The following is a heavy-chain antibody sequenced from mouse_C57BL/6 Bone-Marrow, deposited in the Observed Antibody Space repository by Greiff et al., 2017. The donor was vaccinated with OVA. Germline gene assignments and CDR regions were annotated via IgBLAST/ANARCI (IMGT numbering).Heavy chain of an antibody. CDR1: GFTFSSYA. CDR2: ISSGGDYI. J-gene: IGHJ4*01. CDR3: TRLLDAMDY. D-gene: IGHD2-1*01. V-gene: IGHV5-9-1*02. Sequence: DVKLVESGAGLVKPGGSLKLSCAASGFTFSSYAMYWVRQTPEKRLEWVAYISSGGDYIYYADTVKGRFTISRDNARNTLYLQMSSLTSDDTAMYYGTRLLDAMDYGGQGTAVTVSS.